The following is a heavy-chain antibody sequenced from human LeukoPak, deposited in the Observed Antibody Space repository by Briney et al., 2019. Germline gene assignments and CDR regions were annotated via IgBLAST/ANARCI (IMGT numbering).Heavy chain of an antibody. Sequence: SETLSLTCTVSGGSSSSYYWSWLRQPPGKGLEWFVEINHSGSTKYNPSLKSRATISVDTSKNQFPLKLSSVTAADTAVYYCARSPASKYSGSYSYAFDIWGQGTMVTVSS. CDR2: INHSGST. V-gene: IGHV4-34*01. J-gene: IGHJ3*02. CDR1: GGSSSSYY. D-gene: IGHD1-26*01. CDR3: ARSPASKYSGSYSYAFDI.